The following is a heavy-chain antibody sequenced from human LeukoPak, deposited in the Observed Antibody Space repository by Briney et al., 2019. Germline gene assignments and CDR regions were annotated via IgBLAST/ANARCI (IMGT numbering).Heavy chain of an antibody. CDR2: ISSSSSYT. V-gene: IGHV3-11*06. J-gene: IGHJ4*02. Sequence: GGSLRLSCAASGFTFSDYYMSWIRQAPGKGLEWVSYISSSSSYTNYVDSVKGRFTISRDNAKNSLYLQMNSLRAEDTAVYYCAREVPHFGYWGQGTLVTVSS. D-gene: IGHD2-2*01. CDR3: AREVPHFGY. CDR1: GFTFSDYY.